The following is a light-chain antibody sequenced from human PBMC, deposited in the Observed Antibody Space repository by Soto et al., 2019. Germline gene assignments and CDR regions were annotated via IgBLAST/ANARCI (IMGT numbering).Light chain of an antibody. Sequence: QSVLAQPPSASGSPGQSVTISCTGTSSDVGGYNYVSWYQQHPGKAPKLMIYEVSKRPSGVPDRFSGSKSDNTASLTVSGFQAEDEADYYCSSYAGSNNFGVFGNGTKVMVL. CDR2: EVS. J-gene: IGLJ1*01. CDR1: SSDVGGYNY. V-gene: IGLV2-8*01. CDR3: SSYAGSNNFGV.